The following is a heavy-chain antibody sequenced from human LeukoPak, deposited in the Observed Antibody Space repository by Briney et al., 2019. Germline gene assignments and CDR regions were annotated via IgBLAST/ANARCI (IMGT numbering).Heavy chain of an antibody. Sequence: PSQTLSLTCTVSGGSISSGSYYWSWIRQPAGKGLEWIGRIYTSGSTNYNPSLKSRVTISVDTSKNQFSLKLSSVTAADTAVYYCARERARIVVVVDYWGQGTLVTVSS. D-gene: IGHD3-22*01. CDR2: IYTSGST. CDR1: GGSISSGSYY. J-gene: IGHJ4*02. V-gene: IGHV4-61*02. CDR3: ARERARIVVVVDY.